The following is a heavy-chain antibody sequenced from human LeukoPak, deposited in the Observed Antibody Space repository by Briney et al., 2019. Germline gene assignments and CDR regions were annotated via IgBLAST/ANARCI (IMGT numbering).Heavy chain of an antibody. V-gene: IGHV4-4*09. CDR2: IYSSGNT. CDR1: GGSISSFY. J-gene: IGHJ4*02. Sequence: SETLSLTCSVSGGSISSFYWNWIRQPPGKGLEWIGDIYSSGNTNYSPSLQSRVTISVDTSKNQFSLQLSSETAADTAVYYCARVVRGGVFDHWGQGALVTVSS. CDR3: ARVVRGGVFDH. D-gene: IGHD3-10*02.